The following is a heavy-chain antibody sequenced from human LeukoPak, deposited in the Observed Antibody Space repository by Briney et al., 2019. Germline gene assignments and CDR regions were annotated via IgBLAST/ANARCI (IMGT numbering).Heavy chain of an antibody. CDR3: ATSGNLLDSSGYYRK. V-gene: IGHV1-24*01. CDR2: FDPEDGET. CDR1: GYTLTELS. Sequence: ASVRVSCKVSGYTLTELSMHWVRQAPGKGLEWMGGFDPEDGETIYAQKFQGRVTMTEDTSTDTAYMELSSLRSEDTAVYYCATSGNLLDSSGYYRKWGQGTLVTVSS. D-gene: IGHD3-22*01. J-gene: IGHJ4*02.